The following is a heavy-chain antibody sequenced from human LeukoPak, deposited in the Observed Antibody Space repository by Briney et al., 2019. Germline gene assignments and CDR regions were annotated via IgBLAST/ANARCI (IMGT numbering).Heavy chain of an antibody. CDR3: ARDHYDFWSGYPNAHYYYYMDV. D-gene: IGHD3-3*01. V-gene: IGHV3-11*04. CDR1: GFTFSDYY. CDR2: ISSSGSTI. J-gene: IGHJ6*03. Sequence: GGSLRLPCAASGFTFSDYYMSWIRQAPGKGLEWVSYISSSGSTIYYADSVKGRFTISRDNAKNSLYLQMNSLRAEDTAVYYCARDHYDFWSGYPNAHYYYYMDVWGKGTTVTVSS.